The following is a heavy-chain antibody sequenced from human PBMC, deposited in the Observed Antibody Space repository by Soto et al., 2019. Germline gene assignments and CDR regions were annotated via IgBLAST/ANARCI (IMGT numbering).Heavy chain of an antibody. CDR2: INPNSGGT. CDR3: ARVRFRSIAARPGKNYFDY. V-gene: IGHV1-2*02. D-gene: IGHD6-6*01. Sequence: GASVKVSCKASGYTFTGYYMHWVRQAPGQGLEWMGWINPNSGGTNYAQKFQGRVTMTRDTSISTAYMELSRLRSDDTAVYYCARVRFRSIAARPGKNYFDYWGQGTLVTVSS. CDR1: GYTFTGYY. J-gene: IGHJ4*02.